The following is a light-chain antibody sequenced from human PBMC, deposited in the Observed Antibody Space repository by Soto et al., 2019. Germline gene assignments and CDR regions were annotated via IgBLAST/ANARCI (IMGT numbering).Light chain of an antibody. CDR1: SSDVGGYNF. CDR2: DVS. Sequence: QSALTQPRSVSGSPGQSVTISCTGTSSDVGGYNFVSWYKQHPGKAPKVMIYDVSKRPSGVPDRFSGSKSGNTASLTISGLQAEDEADYYFCSYAGSYTWVLGGGTKLTVL. CDR3: CSYAGSYTWV. J-gene: IGLJ3*02. V-gene: IGLV2-11*01.